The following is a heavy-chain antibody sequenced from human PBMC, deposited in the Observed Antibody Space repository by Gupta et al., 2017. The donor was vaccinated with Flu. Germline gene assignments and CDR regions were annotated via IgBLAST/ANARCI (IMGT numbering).Heavy chain of an antibody. CDR3: ARDTGFGGTGDY. CDR2: ISYEGSNK. Sequence: QVQLLESGGGVVQPGRSLRLSCAASGFTYSSSALHWVRQAPGKGLEWVAVISYEGSNKYYADSVKSRFTISRDNSKNTLYLQMNSLRAEDTAVYYCARDTGFGGTGDYWGQGTLVTVSS. V-gene: IGHV3-30-3*01. CDR1: GFTYSSSA. J-gene: IGHJ4*02. D-gene: IGHD3-3*01.